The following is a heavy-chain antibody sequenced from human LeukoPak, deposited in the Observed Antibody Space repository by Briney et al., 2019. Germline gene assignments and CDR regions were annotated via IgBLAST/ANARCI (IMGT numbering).Heavy chain of an antibody. CDR2: INHSGST. CDR1: GGSFSGYY. Sequence: SETLSLTCAVYGGSFSGYYWSWIRQPLRKGLEGIGEINHSGSTNYNPSLKSRVTISVDTSKNQFSLKLSSVTAADTAVYYCARDRAGGLRFVEWLSAFDYWGQGTLVTVSS. J-gene: IGHJ4*02. V-gene: IGHV4-34*01. D-gene: IGHD3-3*01. CDR3: ARDRAGGLRFVEWLSAFDY.